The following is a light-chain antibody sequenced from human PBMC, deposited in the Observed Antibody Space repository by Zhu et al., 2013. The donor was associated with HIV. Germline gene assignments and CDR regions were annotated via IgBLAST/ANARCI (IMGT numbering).Light chain of an antibody. CDR2: DSF. J-gene: IGKJ5*01. V-gene: IGKV3-11*01. CDR3: QQRRDWPIT. Sequence: EIVLTQSPATLSLSPGERATLSCRASQSVGAYLSWYQLKPGQGPRHLIYDSFNRATGVPARFTASGSGTNFTLTISSLEAEDFAVYYCQQRRDWPITFGRGTRLEIK. CDR1: QSVGAY.